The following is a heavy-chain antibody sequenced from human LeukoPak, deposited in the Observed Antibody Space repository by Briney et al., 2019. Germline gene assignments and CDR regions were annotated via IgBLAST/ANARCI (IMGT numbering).Heavy chain of an antibody. CDR1: GGSFSGYY. Sequence: SETLSLTCAVYGGSFSGYYWSWIRQPPGKGLEWIGEINHSGSTNYNPSLKSRVTISVDTSKNQFSLKLSSVTAADTAVYYCARRAGNYYYCYMDVWGKGTTVTVSS. CDR3: ARRAGNYYYCYMDV. V-gene: IGHV4-34*01. J-gene: IGHJ6*03. CDR2: INHSGST. D-gene: IGHD6-19*01.